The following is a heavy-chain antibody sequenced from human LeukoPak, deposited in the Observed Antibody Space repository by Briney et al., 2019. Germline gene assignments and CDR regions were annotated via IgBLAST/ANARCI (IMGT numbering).Heavy chain of an antibody. Sequence: GGPLRLSCAASGFTASSNEMSGVRQAPGKGREGVSYISSSGSTIYYADSVKGRFTISRDNAKNSLYLQMNSLRAEDTAVYYCARDAYPYSAYDYWGQGTLVTVSS. J-gene: IGHJ4*02. D-gene: IGHD2-21*01. CDR2: ISSSGSTI. CDR1: GFTASSNE. CDR3: ARDAYPYSAYDY. V-gene: IGHV3-48*03.